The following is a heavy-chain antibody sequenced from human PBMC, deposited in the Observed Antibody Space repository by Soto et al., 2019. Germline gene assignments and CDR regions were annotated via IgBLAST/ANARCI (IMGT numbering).Heavy chain of an antibody. Sequence: QVQLVGSGGGVVQPGRSLRLSCAASGFTFSSYGMHWVRQAPGKGLEWVAVIWYDGSNKYYADSVKGRFTISRDNSKNTLYLQMNSLRAEDTAVYYCARTSIAVAGPFDYWGQGTLVTVSS. CDR1: GFTFSSYG. CDR3: ARTSIAVAGPFDY. V-gene: IGHV3-33*01. CDR2: IWYDGSNK. J-gene: IGHJ4*02. D-gene: IGHD6-19*01.